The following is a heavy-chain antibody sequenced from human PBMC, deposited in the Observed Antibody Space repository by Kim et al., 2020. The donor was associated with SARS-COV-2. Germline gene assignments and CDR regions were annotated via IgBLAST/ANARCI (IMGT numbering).Heavy chain of an antibody. Sequence: GRFTISRDNAKNSLYLQMNSLRAEDTAVYYCAREYDFWSGYYRQPYYFDYWGQGTLVTVSS. CDR3: AREYDFWSGYYRQPYYFDY. J-gene: IGHJ4*02. D-gene: IGHD3-3*01. V-gene: IGHV3-7*04.